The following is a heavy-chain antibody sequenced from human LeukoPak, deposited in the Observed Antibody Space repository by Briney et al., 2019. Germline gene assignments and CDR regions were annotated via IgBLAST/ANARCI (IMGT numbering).Heavy chain of an antibody. CDR2: IYYSGST. CDR1: GGSISSYY. D-gene: IGHD6-13*01. Sequence: PSETLSLTCTVSGGSISSYYWSWIRQPPGKGLEWIGHIYYSGSTNYNPSLRSGVTISEETSKNQFSLKLSAVTAADTAVYYCARGYRPRKYSSSWQKKHDYYYYMDVWGKGTTVTVSS. V-gene: IGHV4-59*01. J-gene: IGHJ6*03. CDR3: ARGYRPRKYSSSWQKKHDYYYYMDV.